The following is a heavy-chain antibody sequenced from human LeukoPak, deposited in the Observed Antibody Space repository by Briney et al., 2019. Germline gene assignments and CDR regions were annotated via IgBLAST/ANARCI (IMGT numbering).Heavy chain of an antibody. D-gene: IGHD3-3*01. CDR1: GGSFSGYY. Sequence: PSETLSLTCAVYGGSFSGYYWSWIRQPPGKGLEWIGEINHSGSTNYNPSLKSRVTISVDTSKNQFSLKLSSVTAADTAVYYCARGAPSKITIFGVVGYYCYYYMDVWGKGTTVTVSS. J-gene: IGHJ6*03. CDR3: ARGAPSKITIFGVVGYYCYYYMDV. V-gene: IGHV4-34*01. CDR2: INHSGST.